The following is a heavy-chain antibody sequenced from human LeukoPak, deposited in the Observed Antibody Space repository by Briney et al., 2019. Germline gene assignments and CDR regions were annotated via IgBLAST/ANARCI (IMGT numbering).Heavy chain of an antibody. CDR1: GGTSSSYG. CDR2: IIPIFGTA. Sequence: SVKVSCKASGGTSSSYGISWVRQAPGQGLEWMGGIIPIFGTANYAQKFQGRVTITADESTSTAYMELSSLRSEDTAVYYCARLDEYSSSSRYYGMDVWGQGTTVTVSS. V-gene: IGHV1-69*13. CDR3: ARLDEYSSSSRYYGMDV. J-gene: IGHJ6*02. D-gene: IGHD6-6*01.